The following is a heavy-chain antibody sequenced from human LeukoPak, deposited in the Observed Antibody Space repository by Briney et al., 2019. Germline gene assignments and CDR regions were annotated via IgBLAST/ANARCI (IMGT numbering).Heavy chain of an antibody. CDR3: ARAPYCSSTSCYPWYFDY. CDR2: IYYSGST. CDR1: GGSISSYY. Sequence: PSETLSLTCTVSGGSISSYYWSWIRQPPGKGLEWIGYIYYSGSTNYNPSLKSRVTISVDTSKNQFSLKLSSVTAADTAVYYCARAPYCSSTSCYPWYFDYWGQGTLVTVSS. V-gene: IGHV4-59*01. D-gene: IGHD2-2*01. J-gene: IGHJ4*02.